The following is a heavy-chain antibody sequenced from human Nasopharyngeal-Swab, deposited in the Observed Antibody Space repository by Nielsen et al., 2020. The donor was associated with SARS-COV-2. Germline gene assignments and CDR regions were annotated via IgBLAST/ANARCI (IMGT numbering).Heavy chain of an antibody. V-gene: IGHV3-33*01. J-gene: IGHJ4*02. CDR2: IWYDGSNK. CDR3: ARDFHIVVVPAALDY. Sequence: GESLKISCAASGFTFSSYGMHWVRQAPGKGLEWVAVIWYDGSNKYYADSVKGRFTISRDNSKNTLYLQMNSLGAEDTAVYYCARDFHIVVVPAALDYWGQGTLVTVSS. D-gene: IGHD2-2*01. CDR1: GFTFSSYG.